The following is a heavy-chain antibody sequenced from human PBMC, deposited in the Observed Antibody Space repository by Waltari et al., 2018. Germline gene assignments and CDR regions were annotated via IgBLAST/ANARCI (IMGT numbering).Heavy chain of an antibody. Sequence: QVQLQESGPGLVKPSETLSLTCIVSNGSIASSGYYWGWIRQPPGKGLEWIGKIYYTGGTYYTPSLKGRVAMSVDTSKNHFSLTLSFVTAADTAVYYCARRIATQRDSFDYWGQGIPVTVSS. D-gene: IGHD6-6*01. CDR3: ARRIATQRDSFDY. J-gene: IGHJ4*02. CDR2: IYYTGGT. V-gene: IGHV4-39*01. CDR1: NGSIASSGYY.